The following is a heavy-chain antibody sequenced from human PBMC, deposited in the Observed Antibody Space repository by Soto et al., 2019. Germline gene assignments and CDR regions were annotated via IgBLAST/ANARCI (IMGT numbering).Heavy chain of an antibody. V-gene: IGHV1-69*01. CDR3: ARTWVVAATHFDY. J-gene: IGHJ4*02. CDR2: IIPIFGTA. CDR1: GGTSSSYA. D-gene: IGHD2-15*01. Sequence: QVQLVHAGAEVKKPGSSVKVSCKASGGTSSSYALSWVRQAPGQGLEWMGGIIPIFGTANYAQKFQGRVTITADESTSTAYMELSSLRSEDTAVYYCARTWVVAATHFDYWGQGTLVTVSS.